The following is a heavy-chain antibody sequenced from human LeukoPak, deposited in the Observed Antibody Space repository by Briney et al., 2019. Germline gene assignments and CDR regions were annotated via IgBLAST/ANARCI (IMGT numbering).Heavy chain of an antibody. CDR2: INSDGSST. D-gene: IGHD6-19*01. J-gene: IGHJ5*02. V-gene: IGHV3-74*01. Sequence: GGSLRLSCAASGFTFSSYWMHWVRQAPGKGLVWVSRINSDGSSTSYADSVKGRFTISRDNAKNTLYLQMNSLRADDTAVYYCARALAVAGTGGFDPWGQGTMVTVSS. CDR1: GFTFSSYW. CDR3: ARALAVAGTGGFDP.